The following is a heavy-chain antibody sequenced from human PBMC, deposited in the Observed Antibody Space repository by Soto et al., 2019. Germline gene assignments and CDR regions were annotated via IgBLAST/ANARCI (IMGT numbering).Heavy chain of an antibody. CDR2: IYPGDSDT. Sequence: GESLKISCKCSGYSFTSYWIGWVRQMPGKGLEWMGIIYPGDSDTRYSPSFQGQVTIPADKSISTAYLQGSSLKASDTAMYYCARRDCGGDCYSLSYGMDVWGQGTTVTVSS. CDR3: ARRDCGGDCYSLSYGMDV. J-gene: IGHJ6*02. CDR1: GYSFTSYW. D-gene: IGHD2-21*02. V-gene: IGHV5-51*01.